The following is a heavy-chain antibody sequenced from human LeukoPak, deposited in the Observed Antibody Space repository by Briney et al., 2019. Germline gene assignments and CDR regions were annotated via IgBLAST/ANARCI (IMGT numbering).Heavy chain of an antibody. CDR3: ARTSGYYYHFDY. CDR1: GYTFTSYY. CDR2: ISAYNGNT. D-gene: IGHD3-22*01. J-gene: IGHJ4*02. Sequence: ASVKVSCKASGYTFTSYYMHWVRQAPGQGLEWMGWISAYNGNTNYAQKLQGRVTMTTDTFTSTAYMELRSLRSDDTAVYYCARTSGYYYHFDYWGQGTLVTVSS. V-gene: IGHV1-18*04.